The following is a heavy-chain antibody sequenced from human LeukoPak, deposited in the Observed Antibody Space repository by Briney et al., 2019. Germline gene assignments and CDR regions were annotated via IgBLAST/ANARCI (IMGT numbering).Heavy chain of an antibody. Sequence: SETLSLTCGVYGGSFNTYYWSWIRQPPGKGLERIGEINHNGRTNYNPSLKSRVTISVDSSMNQFSLKVTSVTAADTAVYYCARWTPRTEMKGLNYYYGMDVWGKGRTVTVSS. V-gene: IGHV4-34*01. CDR2: INHNGRT. CDR1: GGSFNTYY. D-gene: IGHD3/OR15-3a*01. CDR3: ARWTPRTEMKGLNYYYGMDV. J-gene: IGHJ6*04.